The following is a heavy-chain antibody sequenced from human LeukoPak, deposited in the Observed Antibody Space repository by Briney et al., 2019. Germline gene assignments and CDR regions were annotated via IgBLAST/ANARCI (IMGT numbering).Heavy chain of an antibody. Sequence: TSETLSLTCTVSGGSISSYYWSWIRQPPGKGLEWIGYIYYSGSTNYNPSLKSRVTISVDTSKNQFSLKLSSVTAADTAVYYCARLHPVAGISYWGQGTLVTVSS. CDR3: ARLHPVAGISY. D-gene: IGHD6-19*01. CDR2: IYYSGST. J-gene: IGHJ4*02. CDR1: GGSISSYY. V-gene: IGHV4-59*01.